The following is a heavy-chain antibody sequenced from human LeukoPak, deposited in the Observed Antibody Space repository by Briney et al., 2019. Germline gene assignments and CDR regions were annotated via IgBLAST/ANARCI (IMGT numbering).Heavy chain of an antibody. D-gene: IGHD6-19*01. J-gene: IGHJ4*02. CDR3: ARQWLARGIFDY. V-gene: IGHV3-33*01. Sequence: GGSLRLSCAASGFTFSSYGMHWVRQAPGKGLDWVAVIWYDGSNKYYADSVKGRFTISRDNSKNTLYLQMNSLRAEDTAVYYCARQWLARGIFDYWGQGTLVTVSS. CDR1: GFTFSSYG. CDR2: IWYDGSNK.